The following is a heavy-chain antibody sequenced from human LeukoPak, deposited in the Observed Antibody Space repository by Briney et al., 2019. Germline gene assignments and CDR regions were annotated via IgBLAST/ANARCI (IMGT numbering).Heavy chain of an antibody. Sequence: ASVKVSCKASGYTFTSYGISWVRQAPGQGLEWMGWISAYNGNTNYAQKLQGRVTMTEDTSTDTAYMELSSLRSEDTAVYYCATYGDRLDYWGQGTLVTVSS. J-gene: IGHJ4*02. CDR1: GYTFTSYG. CDR3: ATYGDRLDY. V-gene: IGHV1-18*01. D-gene: IGHD4-17*01. CDR2: ISAYNGNT.